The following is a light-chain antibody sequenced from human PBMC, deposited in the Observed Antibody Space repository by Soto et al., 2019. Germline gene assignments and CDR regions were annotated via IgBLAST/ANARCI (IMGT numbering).Light chain of an antibody. J-gene: IGKJ4*01. CDR3: QQFVSSPLT. V-gene: IGKV3-20*01. CDR2: AAS. CDR1: QSVSIL. Sequence: EIVMAQSPASRXXXXXXXAIVXXMASQSVSILLAWYQQKPGQAPRLLIYAASARATGIPDRFSGSGSGTDFTLTITRLEPEDFAVYYCQQFVSSPLTLGGGTKVDI.